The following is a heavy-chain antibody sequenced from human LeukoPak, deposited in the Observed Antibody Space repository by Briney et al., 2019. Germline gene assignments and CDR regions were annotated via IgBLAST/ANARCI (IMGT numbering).Heavy chain of an antibody. Sequence: ASVKVFFKASGYTFTSYGISWVRQAPGQGREGMGWISAYNGNTNYAQKLQGRVTMTTDTSTSTAYMELRSLRSDDTAVYYCASSIVVVPAAIRGDYYYYGMDVWGQGTTVTVSS. CDR3: ASSIVVVPAAIRGDYYYYGMDV. CDR1: GYTFTSYG. J-gene: IGHJ6*02. D-gene: IGHD2-2*02. V-gene: IGHV1-18*01. CDR2: ISAYNGNT.